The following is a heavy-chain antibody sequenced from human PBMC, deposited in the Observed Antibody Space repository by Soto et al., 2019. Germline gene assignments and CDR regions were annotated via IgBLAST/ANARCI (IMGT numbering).Heavy chain of an antibody. CDR1: GSTFTSYA. CDR2: INAGNGNT. J-gene: IGHJ5*02. Sequence: ASVKVSCKASGSTFTSYAMHWVCQAPGQRLEWMGWINAGNGNTKYSQKFQGRVTITRDTSASTAYMELSSLRSEDTAVYYCGRDLIVVVPLNWFDPWRQGTLVTVSS. V-gene: IGHV1-3*01. CDR3: GRDLIVVVPLNWFDP. D-gene: IGHD2-21*01.